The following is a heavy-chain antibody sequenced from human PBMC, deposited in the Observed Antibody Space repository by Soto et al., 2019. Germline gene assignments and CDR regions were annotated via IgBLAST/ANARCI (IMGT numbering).Heavy chain of an antibody. Sequence: QVQLQESGPGLVRPSETLSLTCTVSGGSISSHYWSWVRQAPGQGLEWIGHIYYRGSTKYNPSLKSRGTISVDTSKNHFSLKLNSVSTADTAVYYCARDGREASGMDVWGQGTNVTVSS. CDR3: ARDGREASGMDV. CDR1: GGSISSHY. V-gene: IGHV4-59*11. CDR2: IYYRGST. D-gene: IGHD1-26*01. J-gene: IGHJ6*02.